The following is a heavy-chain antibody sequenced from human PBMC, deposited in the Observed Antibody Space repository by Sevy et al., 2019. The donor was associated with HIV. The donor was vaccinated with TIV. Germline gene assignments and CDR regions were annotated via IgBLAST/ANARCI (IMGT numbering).Heavy chain of an antibody. J-gene: IGHJ6*02. V-gene: IGHV3-33*01. D-gene: IGHD3-3*01. CDR2: IGYDGSNK. Sequence: GGSLRLSCAASGFTPSTYGMHWVRQAPGKGLEWVAVIGYDGSNKYYADSVKGRFTISRDNSKNTVYLQINSLRAEDTAVYYCARGQVLRFLEWPTYGMDVWGQGTTVTVSS. CDR1: GFTPSTYG. CDR3: ARGQVLRFLEWPTYGMDV.